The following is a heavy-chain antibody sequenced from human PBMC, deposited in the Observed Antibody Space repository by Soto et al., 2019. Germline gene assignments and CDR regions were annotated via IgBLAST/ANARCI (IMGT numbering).Heavy chain of an antibody. CDR1: GYIFTGYY. D-gene: IGHD3-9*01. J-gene: IGHJ3*02. CDR3: ANDKVPFDM. Sequence: ASVKVSCKASGYIFTGYYIQWVRQAPGQGLEWMGWINTKTGGTKYAQKFQGRVTMTRDTSINTAYMEVSRLRSDDTAVYYCANDKVPFDMWGQGTMVTVSS. V-gene: IGHV1-2*02. CDR2: INTKTGGT.